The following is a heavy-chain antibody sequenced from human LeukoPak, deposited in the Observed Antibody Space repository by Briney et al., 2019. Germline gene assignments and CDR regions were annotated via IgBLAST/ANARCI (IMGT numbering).Heavy chain of an antibody. D-gene: IGHD3-3*01. Sequence: GGSLRLSCAASGFTLSSYVMTWVRQAPGKSLEWVSGISGSGDSTYYADSVKGRFTISRDNSKNTLYLQMNSLRGEDTAVYYCAKDRLGVTPDAFDIWGQGTMVTVSS. CDR1: GFTLSSYV. J-gene: IGHJ3*02. CDR2: ISGSGDST. V-gene: IGHV3-23*01. CDR3: AKDRLGVTPDAFDI.